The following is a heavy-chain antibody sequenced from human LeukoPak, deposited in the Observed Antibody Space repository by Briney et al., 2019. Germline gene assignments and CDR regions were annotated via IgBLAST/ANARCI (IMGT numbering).Heavy chain of an antibody. J-gene: IGHJ4*02. CDR1: GGSISSGRYY. D-gene: IGHD1-26*01. V-gene: IGHV4-61*10. CDR3: AGAGSFDY. Sequence: PSETLSLTCTVSGGSISSGRYYWSWIRQPAGKGLEWIGYIYHSGSTYYNPSLKSRVTISVDRSKNQFSLKLSSVTAADTAVYYCAGAGSFDYWGQGTLVTVSS. CDR2: IYHSGST.